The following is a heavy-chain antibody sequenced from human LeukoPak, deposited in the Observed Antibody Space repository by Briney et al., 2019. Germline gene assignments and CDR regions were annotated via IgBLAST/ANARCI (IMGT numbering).Heavy chain of an antibody. CDR1: GYSFTTYW. D-gene: IGHD6-19*01. J-gene: IGHJ3*02. CDR2: IYPGDSDT. Sequence: GESLKISCQGSGYSFTTYWIGWVRQMPGKGLEWMGIIYPGDSDTRYSPSFQGQVTISADKSISTAYLQWSSPKASDTAMYYCARHSPYSSGSDAFDIWGQGTMVTVSS. CDR3: ARHSPYSSGSDAFDI. V-gene: IGHV5-51*01.